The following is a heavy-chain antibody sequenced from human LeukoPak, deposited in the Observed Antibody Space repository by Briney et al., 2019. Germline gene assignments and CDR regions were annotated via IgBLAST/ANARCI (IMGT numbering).Heavy chain of an antibody. CDR2: IKQDGSEK. CDR1: GFTFSSYW. V-gene: IGHV3-7*04. CDR3: ARGSSSWYRPQNWFDP. J-gene: IGHJ5*02. D-gene: IGHD6-13*01. Sequence: PGGSLRLSCAASGFTFSSYWMSWVRQAPGKGLEWVANIKQDGSEKYYVDSVKGRFTISRDNAKNSLYLQMNSLRAEDTAVYYCARGSSSWYRPQNWFDPWGQGTLVTVSS.